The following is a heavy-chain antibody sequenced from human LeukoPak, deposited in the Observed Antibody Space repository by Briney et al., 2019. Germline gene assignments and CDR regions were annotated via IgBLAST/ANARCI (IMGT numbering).Heavy chain of an antibody. D-gene: IGHD3-22*01. CDR1: GFTFISYS. CDR3: AKLGYDSSGSPRLVDH. V-gene: IGHV3-21*01. J-gene: IGHJ4*02. Sequence: GGSLRLSCAASGFTFISYSMNWVRQAPGKGLEWVSSIISSSRSYIYYADSVKGRFTISRDNAKNSLYLQMNSLRAEDTAVYYCAKLGYDSSGSPRLVDHWGQGTLVTVSS. CDR2: IISSSRSYI.